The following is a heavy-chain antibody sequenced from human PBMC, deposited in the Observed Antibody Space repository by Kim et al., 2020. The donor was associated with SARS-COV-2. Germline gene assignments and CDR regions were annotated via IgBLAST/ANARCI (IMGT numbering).Heavy chain of an antibody. V-gene: IGHV1-46*01. CDR2: INPSSGTT. CDR1: GYTFTNYY. Sequence: ASVKVSCTASGYTFTNYYIHWVRQAPGQGLEGMGIINPSSGTTTYAQKFQGRVTMTRDTSTGTVYMELSSLRSEDTAVYYCARGVGATTRYFQYWGQGT. J-gene: IGHJ1*01. D-gene: IGHD1-26*01. CDR3: ARGVGATTRYFQY.